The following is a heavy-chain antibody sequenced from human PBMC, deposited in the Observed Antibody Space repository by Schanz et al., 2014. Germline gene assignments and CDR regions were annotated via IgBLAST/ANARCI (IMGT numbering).Heavy chain of an antibody. Sequence: QVQLVESGGGVVQPGGSLRLSCAASGFTFSSDNWWNWVRQPPGKGLEWIGEIYDSGNTNYNPSLKSRVTMSVDDSKNQFALQLTSVTAADTAVYYCARGGQGFGEPHQRLFEYWGPGTLVTVSS. D-gene: IGHD3-10*01. CDR2: IYDSGNT. V-gene: IGHV4-4*02. CDR1: GFTFSSDNW. J-gene: IGHJ4*02. CDR3: ARGGQGFGEPHQRLFEY.